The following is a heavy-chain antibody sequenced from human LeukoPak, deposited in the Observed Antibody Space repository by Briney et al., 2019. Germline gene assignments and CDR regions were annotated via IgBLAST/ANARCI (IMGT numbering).Heavy chain of an antibody. J-gene: IGHJ4*02. CDR3: ARGRYNYALEDYFDY. Sequence: PSETLSLTCTVSGDSMATYYWTWIRQPPGRGLEWIGYIYYTGNTNYNPSLKSRVSISVDTSKNQFSLKLSSVTAADTAVYYCARGRYNYALEDYFDYWGQGTLVTVSS. D-gene: IGHD5-18*01. CDR2: IYYTGNT. CDR1: GDSMATYY. V-gene: IGHV4-59*01.